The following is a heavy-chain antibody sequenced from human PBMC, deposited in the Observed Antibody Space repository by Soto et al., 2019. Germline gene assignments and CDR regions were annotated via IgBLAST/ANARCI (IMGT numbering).Heavy chain of an antibody. Sequence: QVQLQESGPGLVKPSQTLSLTCTVSGGSISSGDYYWSWIRQPPGKGLEWIGYIYYSGSTYYNPSLKSRVTIPVDTSKNQFSLKLSSVTAADTAVYYCDRDCISTSCYYYGMDVWGQGTTVTVSS. V-gene: IGHV4-30-4*01. CDR2: IYYSGST. D-gene: IGHD2-2*01. CDR3: DRDCISTSCYYYGMDV. J-gene: IGHJ6*02. CDR1: GGSISSGDYY.